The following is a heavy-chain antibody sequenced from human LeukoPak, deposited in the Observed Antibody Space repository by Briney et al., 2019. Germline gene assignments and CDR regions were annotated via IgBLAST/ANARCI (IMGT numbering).Heavy chain of an antibody. D-gene: IGHD2-8*01. CDR1: TFTFSNSA. Sequence: GASMKVSCKTSTFTFSNSAIQWVRQARGQRLEWIGWIVVGSGKTNYAQNVRERVTITRDMSTNTAYMELSSLRSEDTAVYFCAADDQQVMVWGQGTLVVVSS. CDR2: IVVGSGKT. CDR3: AADDQQVMV. V-gene: IGHV1-58*02. J-gene: IGHJ4*02.